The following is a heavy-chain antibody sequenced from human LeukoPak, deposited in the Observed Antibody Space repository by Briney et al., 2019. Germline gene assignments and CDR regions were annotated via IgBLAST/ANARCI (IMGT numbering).Heavy chain of an antibody. D-gene: IGHD1-26*01. Sequence: PGRSLRLSCAASGFTFSNYAMHWVRQAPGKGLEWVSAISGSGGSTYYADSVKGRFTISRDNSKNTLYLQMNSLRAEDTAVYYCAKRIVGATNFMDYWGQGTLVTVSS. J-gene: IGHJ4*02. V-gene: IGHV3-23*01. CDR3: AKRIVGATNFMDY. CDR1: GFTFSNYA. CDR2: ISGSGGST.